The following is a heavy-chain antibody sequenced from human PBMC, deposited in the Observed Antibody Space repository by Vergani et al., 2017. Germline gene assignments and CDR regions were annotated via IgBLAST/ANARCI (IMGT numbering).Heavy chain of an antibody. J-gene: IGHJ4*02. D-gene: IGHD1-26*01. CDR1: GDSISSNNC. CDR3: ARARYVGAGRLFLDY. V-gene: IGHV4-4*03. CDR2: ICHTEDT. Sequence: QVQLQESGPGLVKPPGTLSLTCAVSGDSISSNNCWTWVRHPPGKGLEWIGEICHTEDTKYSPSLKSRVTVSVDESKNQFSLKLSSVTSADTAVYYCARARYVGAGRLFLDYWGQGTLVTVSS.